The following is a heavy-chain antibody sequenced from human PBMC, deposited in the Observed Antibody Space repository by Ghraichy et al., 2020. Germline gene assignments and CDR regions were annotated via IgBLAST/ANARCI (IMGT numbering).Heavy chain of an antibody. CDR2: IHTSGSAK. CDR1: GFTLSKYS. J-gene: IGHJ6*02. V-gene: IGHV3-48*02. D-gene: IGHD1-26*01. Sequence: GGSLRLSCAASGFTLSKYSMNWVWQAPGKGLEWLSYIHTSGSAKYDADSVKGRFTVSRDNAKNSLFLQMNSLRDEDTAVYYCARAELRGGAPFGMDVWGQGTTVNVSS. CDR3: ARAELRGGAPFGMDV.